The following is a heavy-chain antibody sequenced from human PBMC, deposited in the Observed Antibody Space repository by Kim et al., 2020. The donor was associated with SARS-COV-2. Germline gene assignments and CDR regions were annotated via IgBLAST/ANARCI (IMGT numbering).Heavy chain of an antibody. V-gene: IGHV1-8*01. D-gene: IGHD6-13*01. CDR1: GYTFTSYD. Sequence: ASVKVSCKASGYTFTSYDINWVRQATGQGLEWMGWMNPNSGNTGYAQKFQGRVTMTRNTSISTAYMELSSLRSEDTAVYYCARGLFSSSWYHNWFDPWGQGTLVPVSS. J-gene: IGHJ5*02. CDR2: MNPNSGNT. CDR3: ARGLFSSSWYHNWFDP.